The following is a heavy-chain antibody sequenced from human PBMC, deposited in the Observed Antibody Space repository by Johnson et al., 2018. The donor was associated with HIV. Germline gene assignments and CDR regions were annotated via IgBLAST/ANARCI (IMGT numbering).Heavy chain of an antibody. V-gene: IGHV3-30-3*01. D-gene: IGHD6-13*01. J-gene: IGHJ3*02. CDR1: GFTFSTYA. Sequence: QMLLVESGGGVAQPGRSLRLSCAASGFTFSTYAMHWVRQAPGKGLEWVAVISYDGSNKYYGDSVKGRLTVSRDNSKNTLYLQMNSLRAEDTAVYYCASLIAAAGDDAFDIWGQGTMVTVSS. CDR2: ISYDGSNK. CDR3: ASLIAAAGDDAFDI.